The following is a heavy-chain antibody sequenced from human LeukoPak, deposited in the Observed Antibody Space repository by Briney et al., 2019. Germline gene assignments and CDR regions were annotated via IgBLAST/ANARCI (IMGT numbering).Heavy chain of an antibody. CDR1: RFTFSSYA. V-gene: IGHV3-23*01. J-gene: IGHJ4*02. CDR3: AVGSYLGRNFDY. D-gene: IGHD1-26*01. Sequence: GGSLRLSCAASRFTFSSYAMSWVRQAPGKGLEWVSAISGSGGSTYYADSVKGRFTISRDNSKNTLYLQMNSLRAEDTAVYYSAVGSYLGRNFDYWGQGTLVTVSS. CDR2: ISGSGGST.